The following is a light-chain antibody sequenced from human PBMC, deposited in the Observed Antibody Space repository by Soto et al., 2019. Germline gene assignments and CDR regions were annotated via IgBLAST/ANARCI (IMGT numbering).Light chain of an antibody. CDR2: AAS. V-gene: IGKV1-39*01. J-gene: IGKJ3*01. CDR1: QSISSY. CDR3: QQSYSGFT. Sequence: DIQMTQSPSSLSASVGDRVTITCRASQSISSYLNWYQQKPGKAPKLLIYAASSMQSGVPSRFSGSGSVTDFTLTISSLQPEDFANYYCQQSYSGFTFGPGTKVDIK.